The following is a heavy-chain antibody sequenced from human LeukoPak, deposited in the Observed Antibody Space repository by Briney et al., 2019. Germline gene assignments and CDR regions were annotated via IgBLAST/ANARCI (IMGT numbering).Heavy chain of an antibody. CDR2: IYYSGST. J-gene: IGHJ6*03. CDR1: GGSISSYY. D-gene: IGHD6-6*01. Sequence: SETLSLTCTVSGGSISSYYWSWIRQPPGKGLEWIGYIYYSGSTNYNPSLKSRVTISVDTSKNQFSLKLSSVTAADTAVYYCARDTGALPGQLPHYYYMDVWGKGTTVTVSS. V-gene: IGHV4-59*01. CDR3: ARDTGALPGQLPHYYYMDV.